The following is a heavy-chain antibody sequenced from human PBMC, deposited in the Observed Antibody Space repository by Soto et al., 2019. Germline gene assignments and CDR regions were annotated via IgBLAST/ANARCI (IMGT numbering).Heavy chain of an antibody. CDR3: ASSFGTSWYGDY. CDR2: INPSVGST. V-gene: IGHV1-46*01. J-gene: IGHJ4*02. Sequence: ASVKVSCKASGYFFASYSMHWVRQAPGQGLEWMGMINPSVGSTSYVEKFQGRVTMTRDTSTSTVYMELSSLQSEDTVVYYCASSFGTSWYGDYWGQGTPVTVSS. D-gene: IGHD6-13*01. CDR1: GYFFASYS.